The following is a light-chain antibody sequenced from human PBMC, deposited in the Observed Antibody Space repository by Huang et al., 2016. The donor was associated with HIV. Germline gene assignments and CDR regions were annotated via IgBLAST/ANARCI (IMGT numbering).Light chain of an antibody. J-gene: IGKJ1*01. CDR2: DAS. CDR3: QHYNNWPPWT. CDR1: QSVSSN. V-gene: IGKV3-15*01. Sequence: EVVMTQSPATLSVSPGERATLSCRASQSVSSNLAWYQQNPGQAPRLLIYDASTRATGIPARFSGSGSGTEFTLTISSLQSEDVAVYYCQHYNNWPPWTFGQGTKVEIK.